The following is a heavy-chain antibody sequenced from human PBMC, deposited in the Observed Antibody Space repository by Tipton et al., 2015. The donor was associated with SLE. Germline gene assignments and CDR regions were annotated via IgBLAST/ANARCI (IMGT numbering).Heavy chain of an antibody. CDR2: ISAYNGNT. CDR3: ARFRPSRTKTITIFEY. Sequence: QLVQSGAEVKKPGASVKVSCKASGYTFTSYGISWVRQAPGQGLEWMGWISAYNGNTNYAQKPQGRVTMTTDTSTSTAYMELRSLRSDDTAVYYCARFRPSRTKTITIFEYWGQGPLVTVSS. CDR1: GYTFTSYG. D-gene: IGHD3-3*01. J-gene: IGHJ4*02. V-gene: IGHV1-18*01.